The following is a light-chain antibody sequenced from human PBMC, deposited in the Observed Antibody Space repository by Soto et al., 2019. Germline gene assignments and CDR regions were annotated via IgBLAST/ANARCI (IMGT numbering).Light chain of an antibody. CDR3: QTWGTGIRV. CDR1: SGHSNYA. Sequence: QSVLTQSPSASASLGASVKLTCTLSSGHSNYAIAWHQQQPEKGPRYLMKLNSDGSHTKGDGIPDRFSGCSSGAERYLTISSLQSEDEADYYCQTWGTGIRVFGGGTQLTVL. J-gene: IGLJ2*01. V-gene: IGLV4-69*01. CDR2: LNSDGSH.